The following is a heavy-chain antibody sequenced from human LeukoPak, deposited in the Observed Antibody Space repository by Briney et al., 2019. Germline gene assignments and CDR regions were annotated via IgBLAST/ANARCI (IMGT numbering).Heavy chain of an antibody. CDR3: ATGPGRVVAGSFDI. J-gene: IGHJ3*02. CDR1: GGSISSYY. V-gene: IGHV4-59*01. CDR2: IYYSGST. Sequence: SETLSLTCTVSGGSISSYYWSWIRQPPGKGLEWIGYIYYSGSTNYNPSLKSRVTISVDTSKNQFSLKLSSVTAADTAVYYCATGPGRVVAGSFDIWGQGTMVTDSS. D-gene: IGHD6-19*01.